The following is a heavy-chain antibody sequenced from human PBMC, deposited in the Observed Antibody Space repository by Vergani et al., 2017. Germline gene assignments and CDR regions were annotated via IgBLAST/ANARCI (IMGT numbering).Heavy chain of an antibody. CDR1: GFTFSNYG. CDR2: IRYDGSNT. D-gene: IGHD6-19*01. J-gene: IGHJ4*02. CDR3: ARDTVTGSRYFDY. Sequence: QVQLVESGGGVVKPGGSLRLSCGASGFTFSNYGMPWVRQAPGKGLEWVTFIRYDGSNTYYADSVKGRFTISRDNSKNTLFLQMNSLRPEDTAVYYCARDTVTGSRYFDYWGQGTLVTVSS. V-gene: IGHV3-30*02.